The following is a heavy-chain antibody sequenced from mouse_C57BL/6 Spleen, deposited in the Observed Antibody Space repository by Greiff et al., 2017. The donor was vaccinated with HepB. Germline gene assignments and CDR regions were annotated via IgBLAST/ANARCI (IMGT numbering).Heavy chain of an antibody. D-gene: IGHD2-3*01. CDR3: ARVDDLKAWFAY. CDR2: IYPGDGDT. Sequence: QVQLKESGAELVKPVASVKISCKASGYAFSSYWMNWVKQRPGKGLEWIGQIYPGDGDTNYNGKFKGKATLTADKSSSTAYMQLSSLTSEDSAVYFCARVDDLKAWFAYWGQGTLVTVSA. V-gene: IGHV1-80*01. CDR1: GYAFSSYW. J-gene: IGHJ3*01.